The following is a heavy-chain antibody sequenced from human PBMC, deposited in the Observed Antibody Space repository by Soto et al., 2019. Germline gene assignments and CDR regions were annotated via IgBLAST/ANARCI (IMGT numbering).Heavy chain of an antibody. CDR2: MNPNSGNT. Sequence: ASVKVSCKASGYTFTSYDINWVRQATGQGLEWMGWMNPNSGNTGYAQKFQGRVTRTRNTSISTAYMELSSLRSEDTAVYYCARGPPIITGTKYYYYYYMDVWGKGTTVTVSS. J-gene: IGHJ6*03. CDR3: ARGPPIITGTKYYYYYYMDV. D-gene: IGHD1-20*01. V-gene: IGHV1-8*01. CDR1: GYTFTSYD.